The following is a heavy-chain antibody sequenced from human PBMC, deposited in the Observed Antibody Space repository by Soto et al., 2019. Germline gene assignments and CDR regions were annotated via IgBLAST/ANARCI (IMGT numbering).Heavy chain of an antibody. CDR3: ASERRTNGPYYFDY. CDR2: IYYSGST. D-gene: IGHD2-8*01. Sequence: PSGTLSLTCTFSSGSISSYYWSWIRQHPGKGLEWIGYIYYSGSTYYNPSLKSRVTISVDTSKNQFSLKLSSVTAADTAVYYCASERRTNGPYYFDYWGQGTLVTVSS. CDR1: SGSISSYY. J-gene: IGHJ4*02. V-gene: IGHV4-59*06.